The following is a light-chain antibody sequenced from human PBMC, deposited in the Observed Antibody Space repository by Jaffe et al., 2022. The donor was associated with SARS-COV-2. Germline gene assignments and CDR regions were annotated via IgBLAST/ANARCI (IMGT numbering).Light chain of an antibody. J-gene: IGKJ2*01. Sequence: DIVMTQSPDSLAVSLGERATINCKSSQSVLYNSNNKNYLSWYQQKPGQPPNLLIYWASTRESGVPDRFSGSGSGTDFTLTISSLQAEDVAVYYCQQYYSVPYTFGQGTKLEIK. V-gene: IGKV4-1*01. CDR3: QQYYSVPYT. CDR1: QSVLYNSNNKNY. CDR2: WAS.